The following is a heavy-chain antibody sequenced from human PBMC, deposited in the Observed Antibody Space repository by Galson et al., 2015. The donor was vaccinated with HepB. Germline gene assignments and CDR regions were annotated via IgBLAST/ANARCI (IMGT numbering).Heavy chain of an antibody. CDR1: GFTFSSYA. CDR3: VKAKDQGVYGSGSYFDY. CDR2: ISSNGGST. J-gene: IGHJ4*02. D-gene: IGHD3-10*01. V-gene: IGHV3-64D*06. Sequence: SLRLSCAASGFTFSSYAMHWVRQAPGKGLEYVSAISSNGGSTYYADSVKGRFTISRDNSKNTLYLQMSSLRAEDTAVYYCVKAKDQGVYGSGSYFDYWGQGTLVTVSS.